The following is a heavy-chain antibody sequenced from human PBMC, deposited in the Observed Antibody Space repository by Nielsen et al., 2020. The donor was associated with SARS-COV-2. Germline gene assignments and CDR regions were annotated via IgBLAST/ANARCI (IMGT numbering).Heavy chain of an antibody. Sequence: GGSLRLSCTASGFTFGDYAMSWVRQAPGKGLEWVGFIRSKAYGGTTEYAASVKGRFTISRDDSRSIAYLQMNSLKTEDTAVYYCTRAIVGNYYDSSGYSYYFDYWGQGTLVTVSS. V-gene: IGHV3-49*04. CDR3: TRAIVGNYYDSSGYSYYFDY. CDR1: GFTFGDYA. J-gene: IGHJ4*02. D-gene: IGHD3-22*01. CDR2: IRSKAYGGTT.